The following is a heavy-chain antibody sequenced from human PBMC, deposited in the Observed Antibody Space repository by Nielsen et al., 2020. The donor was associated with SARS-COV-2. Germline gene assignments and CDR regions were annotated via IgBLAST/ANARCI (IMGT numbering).Heavy chain of an antibody. J-gene: IGHJ6*03. CDR2: INTNTGNP. D-gene: IGHD3-10*01. Sequence: ASVKVSCKASGYTFTSYAMNWVRQAPGQGLEWMGWINTNTGNPTYAQGFTGRFVFSLDTSVSTAYLQISSLKAEDTAVYYCARGSLPLLWFGETLALHYYYYMDVWGKGTTVTVSS. V-gene: IGHV7-4-1*02. CDR1: GYTFTSYA. CDR3: ARGSLPLLWFGETLALHYYYYMDV.